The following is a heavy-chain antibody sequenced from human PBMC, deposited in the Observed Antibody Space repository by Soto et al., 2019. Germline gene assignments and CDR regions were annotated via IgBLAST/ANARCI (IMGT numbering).Heavy chain of an antibody. CDR3: VRDGRLRGDPCEL. D-gene: IGHD3-10*01. CDR1: GFSFSSSW. J-gene: IGHJ3*01. CDR2: ISFDGTAT. Sequence: EVQLVESGGGLVQPGGSLRLSCAASGFSFSSSWMHWVRQAPGKGLVWVSRISFDGTATTSADAVKGRFSISRDNAKNTLFLQMHYLRADDRVMYYCVRDGRLRGDPCELWGQGTVVSVSS. V-gene: IGHV3-74*03.